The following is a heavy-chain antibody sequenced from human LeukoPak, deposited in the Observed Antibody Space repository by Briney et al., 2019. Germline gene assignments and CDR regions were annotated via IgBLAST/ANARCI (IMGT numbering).Heavy chain of an antibody. J-gene: IGHJ3*02. V-gene: IGHV3-9*01. CDR2: ISWNSGSI. CDR3: AKGLQHPDAFDI. Sequence: GGSLRLSCAASGFTFDDYAMHWVRQAPGKGLEWVSGISWNSGSIGYVDSVKGRFTISRDNAKNSLYLQMNSLRAEDTALYYCAKGLQHPDAFDIWGQGTMVTVSS. CDR1: GFTFDDYA.